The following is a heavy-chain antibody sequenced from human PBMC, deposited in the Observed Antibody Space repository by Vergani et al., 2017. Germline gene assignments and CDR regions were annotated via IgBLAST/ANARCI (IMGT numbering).Heavy chain of an antibody. CDR1: GGSFSGYY. V-gene: IGHV4-34*01. CDR3: ARGITIFVVVAQTRANYFDY. J-gene: IGHJ4*02. CDR2: INHSGST. D-gene: IGHD3-3*01. Sequence: QVQLQQWGAGLLKPSETLSLTCAVYGGSFSGYYWSWIRQPPGKGLEWIGEINHSGSTNYNPSLKSRVTISVDTSKNQFSLKLSSVTAADTAVYYCARGITIFVVVAQTRANYFDYWGQGTLVTVSS.